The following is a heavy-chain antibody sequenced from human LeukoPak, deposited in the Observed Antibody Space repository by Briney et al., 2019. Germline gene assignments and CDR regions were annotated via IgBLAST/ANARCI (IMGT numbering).Heavy chain of an antibody. CDR3: AGGILGYCSSTSCPRYYFDY. J-gene: IGHJ4*02. CDR2: ISSSSSYI. V-gene: IGHV3-21*01. Sequence: PGGSLRLSCAASGFTFSSYSMNWVRQAPGKGLEWVSSISSSSSYIYYADSVKGRFTISRDNAKNSLYLQMNSLRAEDTAVYYCAGGILGYCSSTSCPRYYFDYWGQGTLVTVSS. CDR1: GFTFSSYS. D-gene: IGHD2-2*01.